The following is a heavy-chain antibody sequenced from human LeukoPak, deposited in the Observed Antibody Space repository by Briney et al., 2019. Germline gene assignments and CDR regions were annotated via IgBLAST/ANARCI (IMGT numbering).Heavy chain of an antibody. CDR2: ISGSGGST. CDR3: AKVPTTVDYNWFDP. CDR1: GFTFSSYW. V-gene: IGHV3-23*01. Sequence: PGGSLRLSCAASGFTFSSYWMHWVRQAPGKGLEWVSAISGSGGSTYYADSVKGRFTISRDNSKNTLYLQMNSLRAEDTAVYYCAKVPTTVDYNWFDPWGQGTLVTVSS. J-gene: IGHJ5*02. D-gene: IGHD4-23*01.